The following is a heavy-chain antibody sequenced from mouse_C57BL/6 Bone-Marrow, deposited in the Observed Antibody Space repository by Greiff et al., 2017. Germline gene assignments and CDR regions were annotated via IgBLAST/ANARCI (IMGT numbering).Heavy chain of an antibody. CDR1: GFNIKNTY. D-gene: IGHD4-1*01. V-gene: IGHV14-3*01. CDR2: IDPANGNT. Sequence: VQLKESVAELVRPGASVKLSCTASGFNIKNTYMHWVKQRPEQGLEWIGRIDPANGNTKYAPKFQGKATITADTSSNTAYLQLSSLTSEDTAIYYCDRGVSGYWDEGYAMDYGGQGTSVTVSA. J-gene: IGHJ4*01. CDR3: DRGVSGYWDEGYAMDY.